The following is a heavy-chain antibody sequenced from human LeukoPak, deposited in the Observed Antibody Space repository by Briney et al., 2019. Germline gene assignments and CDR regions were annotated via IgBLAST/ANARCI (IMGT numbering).Heavy chain of an antibody. J-gene: IGHJ5*02. D-gene: IGHD4-17*01. CDR1: GFTFGRYG. CDR3: ARADYGDYLQRGS. V-gene: IGHV3-30-3*01. CDR2: ISYDATIK. Sequence: GPSLRLSCVGSGFTFGRYGLHWVRQAPGKGLEWVAGISYDATIKHYADSVKGRFTISRDNSKSTLFLQLSSLRVDDTAVYFCARADYGDYLQRGSWGQGTVVTVSS.